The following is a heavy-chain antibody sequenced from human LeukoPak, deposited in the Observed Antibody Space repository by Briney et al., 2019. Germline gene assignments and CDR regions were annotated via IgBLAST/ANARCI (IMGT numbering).Heavy chain of an antibody. CDR2: ISGSGGST. D-gene: IGHD6-19*01. Sequence: PGGSLRLSCAASGFTFSSYAMSWVRQAPGKGLEWVSAISGSGGSTYCADSVKGRFTISRDNSKNTLYLQMNSLRAEDTAVYYCAKVEQWLVDYFDYWGQGTLVTVSS. CDR1: GFTFSSYA. V-gene: IGHV3-23*01. CDR3: AKVEQWLVDYFDY. J-gene: IGHJ4*02.